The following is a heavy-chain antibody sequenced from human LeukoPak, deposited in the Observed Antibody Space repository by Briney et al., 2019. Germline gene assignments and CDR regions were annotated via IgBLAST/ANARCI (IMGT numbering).Heavy chain of an antibody. J-gene: IGHJ4*02. V-gene: IGHV1-69*06. D-gene: IGHD3-22*01. CDR1: GGTFSNYA. CDR2: IIPIFGTA. CDR3: ARGWDYDSGGRPTAYVY. Sequence: SVKVSCEASGGTFSNYAINWVRQAPGQGLEWMGGIIPIFGTANYAQKFQGRVTITADKSTSTVYMELNSLKSEDTAVYYCARGWDYDSGGRPTAYVYWGQGTLVTVSS.